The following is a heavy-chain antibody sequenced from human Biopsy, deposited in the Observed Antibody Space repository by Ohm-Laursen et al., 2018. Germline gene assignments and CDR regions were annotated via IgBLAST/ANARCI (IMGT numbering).Heavy chain of an antibody. CDR1: GVSINGGRYY. V-gene: IGHV4-31*03. Sequence: SQTLSLTCTVSGVSINGGRYYWNWIRHHPGKGLEWIGNIFYSANTYYNPSLKNRVTISVDTSKNQFSLKLSSVTAADTAVYYCARLGSGDYFPTFFDFWGQGALVTVSS. CDR3: ARLGSGDYFPTFFDF. CDR2: IFYSANT. J-gene: IGHJ4*02. D-gene: IGHD5-12*01.